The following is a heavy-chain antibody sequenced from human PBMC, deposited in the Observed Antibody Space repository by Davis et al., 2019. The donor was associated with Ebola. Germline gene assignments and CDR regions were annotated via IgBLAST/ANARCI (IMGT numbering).Heavy chain of an antibody. Sequence: SLKISCAASGFTFSSYAMHWVRQPPGKGLEGVAVISYDGSNKYYAHSVKGRFTISRDNSKNTLYLQMNSLRAEDTAVYYCARDQPFGVVISFTFDYWGQGTLVTVSS. V-gene: IGHV3-30-3*01. D-gene: IGHD3-3*01. CDR1: GFTFSSYA. J-gene: IGHJ4*02. CDR3: ARDQPFGVVISFTFDY. CDR2: ISYDGSNK.